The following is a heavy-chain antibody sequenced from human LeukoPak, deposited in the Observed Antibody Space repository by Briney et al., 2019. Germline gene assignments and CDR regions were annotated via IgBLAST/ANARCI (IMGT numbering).Heavy chain of an antibody. Sequence: GGSLRLSCAASGFTLNRYWMSWVRQAPGKGLEWVANINEDGGERHYVDSVKGRFTISRDNAKNSLYLQMNSLRAEDTAVYYCARGGNLENWGGGTLVTVS. J-gene: IGHJ4*02. CDR1: GFTLNRYW. D-gene: IGHD1-14*01. CDR2: INEDGGER. CDR3: ARGGNLEN. V-gene: IGHV3-7*01.